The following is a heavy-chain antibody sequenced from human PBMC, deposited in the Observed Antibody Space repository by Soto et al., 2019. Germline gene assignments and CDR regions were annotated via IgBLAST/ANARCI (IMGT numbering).Heavy chain of an antibody. CDR2: ISGSGGST. V-gene: IGHV3-23*01. J-gene: IGHJ6*02. Sequence: VQLLESGGGLVQPGGSLRLSCAASGFTFSSYAMSWVRQAPGKGLEWVSAISGSGGSTYYADSVKGRFTISRDNSKNTLYLQMNSLRAEDTAVYYCAKDQGMGATQYYYYGMDVWGQGTTVTVSS. CDR1: GFTFSSYA. D-gene: IGHD1-26*01. CDR3: AKDQGMGATQYYYYGMDV.